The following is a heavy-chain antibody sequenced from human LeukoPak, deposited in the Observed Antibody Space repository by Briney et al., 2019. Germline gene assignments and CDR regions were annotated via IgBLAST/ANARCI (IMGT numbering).Heavy chain of an antibody. D-gene: IGHD3-10*01. J-gene: IGHJ4*02. CDR2: INHSGST. V-gene: IGHV4-34*01. CDR3: ASRMVRGDYYFDY. CDR1: GGSFSGYY. Sequence: PSETLSLTCAVYGGSFSGYYWSWIRQPPGKGLEWIGEINHSGSTNYNPSLKSRVTISVDTSKNQFSLSLSSVTAADTAVYYCASRMVRGDYYFDYWGQGTLVTVSS.